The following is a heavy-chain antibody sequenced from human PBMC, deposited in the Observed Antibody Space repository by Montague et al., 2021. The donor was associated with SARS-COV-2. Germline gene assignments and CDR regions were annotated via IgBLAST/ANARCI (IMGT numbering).Heavy chain of an antibody. D-gene: IGHD1-26*01. J-gene: IGHJ4*02. CDR1: GGSLSGFY. CDR3: ARDRKGPRERVCLDK. V-gene: IGHV4-34*01. Sequence: SETLSLTCAVHGGSLSGFYWTWIRQPPGKGLEWIGDIENTGNTHFDPSLKSRVTISVDMSKNQFSLRLTSVTAAAAGHYYCARDRKGPRERVCLDKWGQGTLVTVSS. CDR2: IENTGNT.